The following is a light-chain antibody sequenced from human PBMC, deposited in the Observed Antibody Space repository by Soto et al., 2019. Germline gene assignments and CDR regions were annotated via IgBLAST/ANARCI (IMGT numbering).Light chain of an antibody. CDR1: QSVSNNY. CDR2: GSS. V-gene: IGKV3-20*01. Sequence: EVVLTQSPGTLSLSPGERATLSCRASQSVSNNYFAWYQQKPGPAPMLIIFGSSDRATGIPDRFSGSGSGKDFPLNISRLESEDFAVYYCQQYGNSPPYTFGQGTQLEIK. CDR3: QQYGNSPPYT. J-gene: IGKJ2*01.